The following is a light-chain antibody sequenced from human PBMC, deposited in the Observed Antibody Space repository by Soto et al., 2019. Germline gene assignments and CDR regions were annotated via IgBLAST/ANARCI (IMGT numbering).Light chain of an antibody. CDR3: CSYTGSYTLM. Sequence: SVLTQPASVSGYPGQSITISCSRTSSDVGAYHLVSWYQHHPGKVPQLIIHETTKRPSGVSNRFSGSKSGNTASLTISGLQAEDEADYYCCSYTGSYTLMFGGGTKVTVL. CDR2: ETT. J-gene: IGLJ3*02. CDR1: SSDVGAYHL. V-gene: IGLV2-23*01.